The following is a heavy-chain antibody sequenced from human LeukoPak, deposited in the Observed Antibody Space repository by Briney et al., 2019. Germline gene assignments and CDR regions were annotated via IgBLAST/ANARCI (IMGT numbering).Heavy chain of an antibody. CDR1: GGSITSTNY. CDR3: AREGGPYRPLDY. J-gene: IGHJ4*02. V-gene: IGHV4-4*02. Sequence: SGTLSLTCGVSGGSITSTNYWIWVRQPPGKGLEWIGEVNLQGSTNYNPSLMGRVAISVDMSENHISLQLTSVTAADTAVYYCAREGGPYRPLDYSGQGTLVTVSS. CDR2: VNLQGST.